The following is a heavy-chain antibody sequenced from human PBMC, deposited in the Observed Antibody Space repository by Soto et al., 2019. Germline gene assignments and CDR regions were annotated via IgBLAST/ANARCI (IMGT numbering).Heavy chain of an antibody. CDR2: IIPIFGTA. CDR3: ARGGYCSSTSCYAYYYYGMDV. CDR1: GYTFSSYA. V-gene: IGHV1-69*13. D-gene: IGHD2-2*01. J-gene: IGHJ6*02. Sequence: GASVKVSCKASGYTFSSYAISWVRQAPGQGLEWMGGIIPIFGTANYAQKFQGRVTITADESTSTAYMELSSLRSEDTAVYYCARGGYCSSTSCYAYYYYGMDVWGQGTTVTVSS.